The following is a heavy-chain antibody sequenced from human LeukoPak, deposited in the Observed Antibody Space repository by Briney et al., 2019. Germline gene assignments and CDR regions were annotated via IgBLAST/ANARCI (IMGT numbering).Heavy chain of an antibody. D-gene: IGHD2/OR15-2a*01. Sequence: ASVKVSCKASGYTFTGYYMHWVRQAPGQGLEWMGRINPNSGGTNYAQKFQGRVTMTRGTSISTAYMELSRLRSDDTAVYYCARGAVMSRGFDYWGQGTLVTVSS. V-gene: IGHV1-2*06. CDR3: ARGAVMSRGFDY. CDR2: INPNSGGT. J-gene: IGHJ4*02. CDR1: GYTFTGYY.